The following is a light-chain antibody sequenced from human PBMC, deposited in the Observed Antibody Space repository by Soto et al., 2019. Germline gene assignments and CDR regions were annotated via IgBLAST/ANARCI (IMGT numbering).Light chain of an antibody. CDR1: HSILYSSNNKNY. Sequence: DIVMTQSPDSLSVSLCERATINCKSIHSILYSSNNKNYLAWYQQKPGQPPRLLIYWASTRESGVPDRFSGSGSGTDFTLTISSLQAEDVALYYCQQYYSTLLTFGGGTKVDIK. CDR3: QQYYSTLLT. V-gene: IGKV4-1*01. CDR2: WAS. J-gene: IGKJ4*01.